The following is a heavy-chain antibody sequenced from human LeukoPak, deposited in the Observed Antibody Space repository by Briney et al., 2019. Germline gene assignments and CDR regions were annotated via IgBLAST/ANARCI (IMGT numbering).Heavy chain of an antibody. Sequence: PSETLSLTCAVYGGSFSGYYWSWIRQPPGKGLEWIGEINHSGSTNYNPSLKSRVTISVDTSKNQFSLKLSSVTAADTAVYYCARASMVRGVRFDYLGQGALVTVSS. V-gene: IGHV4-34*01. CDR3: ARASMVRGVRFDY. D-gene: IGHD3-10*01. CDR1: GGSFSGYY. J-gene: IGHJ4*02. CDR2: INHSGST.